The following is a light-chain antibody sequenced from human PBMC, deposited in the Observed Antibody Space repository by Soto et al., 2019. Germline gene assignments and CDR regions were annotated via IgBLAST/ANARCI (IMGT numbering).Light chain of an antibody. CDR2: DDS. Sequence: YELTQPPSMSVAPGQTARITCGGNNIGSKTVHWYQQKAGQAPVLVVYDDSDRPSGIPERFSGSNSGNTATLTISRVEAGDEAYYYCQVWDVSTVHYVFGTGTKLTVL. CDR1: NIGSKT. CDR3: QVWDVSTVHYV. J-gene: IGLJ1*01. V-gene: IGLV3-21*02.